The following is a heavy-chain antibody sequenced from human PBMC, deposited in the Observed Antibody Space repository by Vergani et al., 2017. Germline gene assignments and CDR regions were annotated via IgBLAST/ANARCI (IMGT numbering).Heavy chain of an antibody. Sequence: QVQLVESGGGVVQPGRSLRLSCTPSSFKLGDYGMHWVRQAPGRGLEWVSMTWYEGNNNYYADSVKGRFTISKDISKNTLYLQMNSLRGDDTAVYYCARDVLPWDGHYFEYWGQGTLVTVSS. CDR2: TWYEGNNN. D-gene: IGHD1-26*01. V-gene: IGHV3-33*01. CDR1: SFKLGDYG. CDR3: ARDVLPWDGHYFEY. J-gene: IGHJ4*02.